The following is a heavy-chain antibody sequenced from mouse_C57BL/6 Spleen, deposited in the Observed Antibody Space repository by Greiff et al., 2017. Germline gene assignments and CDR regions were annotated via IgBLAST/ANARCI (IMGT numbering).Heavy chain of an antibody. CDR3: ARSSGLYDAMDY. V-gene: IGHV1-52*01. Sequence: QVQLQQPGAELVRPGSSVKLSCKASGYTFTSYWMHWVKQRPIQGLEWIGNIDPSDSETHYNQKFKDKATLTVDKSSSTAYMQLSSLTSEDSAVXYCARSSGLYDAMDYWGQGTSVTVSS. CDR1: GYTFTSYW. CDR2: IDPSDSET. J-gene: IGHJ4*01. D-gene: IGHD3-2*02.